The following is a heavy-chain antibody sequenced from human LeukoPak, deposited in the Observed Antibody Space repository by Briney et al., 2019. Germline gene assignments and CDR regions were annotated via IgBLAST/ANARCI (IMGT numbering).Heavy chain of an antibody. D-gene: IGHD3-3*01. CDR2: FYTGGST. CDR3: ARLSRSGYYMDV. J-gene: IGHJ6*03. V-gene: IGHV4-4*07. CDR1: GGSISSYY. Sequence: SETLSLTCTVSGGSISSYYWSWIRQPAGKGLEWIGRFYTGGSTNYNPSLKSRVTISVDKSKNQFSLKLSSVTAADTAVYYCARLSRSGYYMDVWGKGTTVTVSS.